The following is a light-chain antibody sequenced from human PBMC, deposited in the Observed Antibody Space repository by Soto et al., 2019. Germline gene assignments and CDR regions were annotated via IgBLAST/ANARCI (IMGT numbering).Light chain of an antibody. Sequence: IQMTHCPSTLSASVGYRVTITCRASQSISSWLAWYQQKTGKATKLMIYDASSLESGVPSRLSGSGSGKEFTLTISTLQPDDFATYYCQQYNSYSGTFGQGTKVAIK. V-gene: IGKV1-5*01. CDR1: QSISSW. CDR3: QQYNSYSGT. J-gene: IGKJ1*01. CDR2: DAS.